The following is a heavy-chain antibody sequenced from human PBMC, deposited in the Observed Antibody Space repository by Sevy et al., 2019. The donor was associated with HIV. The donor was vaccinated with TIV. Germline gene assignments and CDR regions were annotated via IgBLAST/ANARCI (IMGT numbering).Heavy chain of an antibody. J-gene: IGHJ6*02. V-gene: IGHV3-43D*04. D-gene: IGHD4-17*01. CDR3: AKGLAGARDYYYGMDV. Sequence: GGSLRLSCAASGFTFDDYAMHWVRQAPGKGLEWGSLISWDGGSTYYADSVKGRFTISRDNSKNSLYLQMNSLRAEDTALYYCAKGLAGARDYYYGMDVWGQGTTVTVSS. CDR2: ISWDGGST. CDR1: GFTFDDYA.